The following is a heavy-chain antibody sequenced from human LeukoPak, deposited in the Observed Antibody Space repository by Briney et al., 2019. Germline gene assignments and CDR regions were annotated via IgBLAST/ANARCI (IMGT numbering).Heavy chain of an antibody. CDR2: IYYSGST. Sequence: SETLSLTCTVSGGSISSSNYYWGWIRQPPGKGLEWIGSIYYSGSTFYNPSLKSRVTISVDTSNNQFSLRLNSVTAADTAVYYCARPGRSGAGTDDMDVWGKGTTVTVSS. J-gene: IGHJ6*03. D-gene: IGHD3-3*01. CDR3: ARPGRSGAGTDDMDV. V-gene: IGHV4-39*01. CDR1: GGSISSSNYY.